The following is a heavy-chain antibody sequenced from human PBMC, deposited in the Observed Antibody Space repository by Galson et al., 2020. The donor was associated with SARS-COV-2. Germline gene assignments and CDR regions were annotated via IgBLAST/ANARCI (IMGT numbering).Heavy chain of an antibody. CDR1: GVTFSNSD. J-gene: IGHJ6*02. CDR2: ISSGGSTI. D-gene: IGHD5-18*01. CDR3: ARDSRIQLWLAYYGMDV. V-gene: IGHV3-48*03. Sequence: GGSLRLSCAASGVTFSNSDMNWVRQAPGKGLEWISYISSGGSTIYYADSVKGRFTVSRDNAKNSLYLQMNSLRIEDTAVYFCARDSRIQLWLAYYGMDVWGQGTTGTVSS.